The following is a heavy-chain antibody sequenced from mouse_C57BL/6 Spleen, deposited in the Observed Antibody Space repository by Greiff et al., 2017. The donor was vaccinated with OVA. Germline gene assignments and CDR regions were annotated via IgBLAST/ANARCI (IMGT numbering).Heavy chain of an antibody. CDR3: ARGGIYYDYDGDYYAMDY. Sequence: QVQLQQSGAELARPGASVKLSCKASGYTYTSYGISWVKQRNGQGLEWIGEIYPRSGNTYYNEKFKGKATLTADKSSSTAYMELRSLTSEDSAVYFCARGGIYYDYDGDYYAMDYWGQGTSVTVSS. CDR2: IYPRSGNT. CDR1: GYTYTSYG. D-gene: IGHD2-4*01. J-gene: IGHJ4*01. V-gene: IGHV1-81*01.